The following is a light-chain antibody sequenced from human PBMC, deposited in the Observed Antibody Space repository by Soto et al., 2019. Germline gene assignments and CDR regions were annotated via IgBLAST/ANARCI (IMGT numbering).Light chain of an antibody. Sequence: EIVLTQSPGTLSLSPGERATLSCRASQSVSSSYVAWYQQKPGQAPRLLIYGASSRATGIPDRFSGSGSGTDFTLTISRLEPEDLAVYYCQQYDASLYTFGQGTKLEIK. V-gene: IGKV3-20*01. CDR1: QSVSSSY. J-gene: IGKJ2*01. CDR2: GAS. CDR3: QQYDASLYT.